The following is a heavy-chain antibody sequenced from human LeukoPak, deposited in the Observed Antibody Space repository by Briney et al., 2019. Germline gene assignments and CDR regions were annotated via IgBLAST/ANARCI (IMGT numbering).Heavy chain of an antibody. CDR3: AKGTSSGWYYFDY. CDR1: GYSITSGYY. Sequence: PSETLSLTCIVSGYSITSGYYWGWIRQPPGKGLEWIGSIYHSGDTYYNPSLKSRVTISVDTSKNQFSMKLDSVTAADTAVYYCAKGTSSGWYYFDYWGQGTLVTVSS. J-gene: IGHJ4*02. CDR2: IYHSGDT. V-gene: IGHV4-38-2*02. D-gene: IGHD6-19*01.